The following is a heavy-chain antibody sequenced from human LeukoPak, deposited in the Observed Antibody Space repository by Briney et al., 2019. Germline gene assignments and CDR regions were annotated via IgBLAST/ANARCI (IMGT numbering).Heavy chain of an antibody. CDR2: IYYSGST. Sequence: PSETLSHTCTVSGGSISSGGYYWSWIRQHPGKGLEWIGYIYYSGSTYYNPSLKSRVTISVDTSKNQFSLKLSSVTAADTAVYYCARASLRSSTIFGVVIMEQFDYWGQGTLVTVSS. J-gene: IGHJ4*02. D-gene: IGHD3-3*01. CDR3: ARASLRSSTIFGVVIMEQFDY. CDR1: GGSISSGGYY. V-gene: IGHV4-31*03.